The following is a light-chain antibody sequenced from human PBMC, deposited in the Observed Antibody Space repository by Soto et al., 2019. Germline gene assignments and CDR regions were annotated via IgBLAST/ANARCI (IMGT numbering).Light chain of an antibody. V-gene: IGLV1-36*01. CDR3: AAWDDNLNGRV. J-gene: IGLJ3*02. Sequence: QSVLTQPPSVSEAPRQRVTISCSGSQSNIGNNAVSWYQHLPGKAPKLLIYYDDLLPSGVSDRFSGSKSGTSASLAISGLQSEDEADYYCAAWDDNLNGRVFGGGTKLTVL. CDR2: YDD. CDR1: QSNIGNNA.